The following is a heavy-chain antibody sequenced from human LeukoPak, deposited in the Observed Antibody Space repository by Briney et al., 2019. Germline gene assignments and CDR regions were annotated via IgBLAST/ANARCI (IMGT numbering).Heavy chain of an antibody. Sequence: GGSLRLSCAASGFTFSSYAMSWVRQAPGKGLEWVSAISGSGGSTYYADSVKGRFTISRDNSKNTLYLQMNSLRAEDTAVYYCAKDPLCSSSWFWFDPWGQGTLVTVSS. CDR3: AKDPLCSSSWFWFDP. D-gene: IGHD6-13*01. CDR1: GFTFSSYA. J-gene: IGHJ5*02. V-gene: IGHV3-23*01. CDR2: ISGSGGST.